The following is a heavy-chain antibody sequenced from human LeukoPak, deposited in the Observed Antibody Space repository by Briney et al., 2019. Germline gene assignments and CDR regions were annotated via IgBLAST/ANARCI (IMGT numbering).Heavy chain of an antibody. CDR3: ARNALGFHI. CDR1: GYTCTHHD. CDR2: VNPDTGNA. Sequence: ASVKVSCKAFGYTCTHHDISWVRQATGQGLEWMGRVNPDTGNADYAQKFQGRVTMTRDTSMSTVYMELSSLTSEDTAVYYCARNALGFHIWGQGTAVTISS. V-gene: IGHV1-8*01. J-gene: IGHJ3*02.